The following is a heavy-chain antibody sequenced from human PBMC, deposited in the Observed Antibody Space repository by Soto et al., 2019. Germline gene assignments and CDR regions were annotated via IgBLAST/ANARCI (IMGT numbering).Heavy chain of an antibody. CDR1: GFTFSSYA. D-gene: IGHD4-4*01. CDR2: ISYDGSNK. J-gene: IGHJ2*01. Sequence: QVQLVESGGGVVQPGRSLGLFCAASGFTFSSYAMHWVRQVPGKGLEWVAVISYDGSNKYYADSVKGRFTISRDNSKNTLYLQMNSLRAEDTAVYYCARPLWRDDYNWGYFDLWGRGTLVTVST. CDR3: ARPLWRDDYNWGYFDL. V-gene: IGHV3-30-3*01.